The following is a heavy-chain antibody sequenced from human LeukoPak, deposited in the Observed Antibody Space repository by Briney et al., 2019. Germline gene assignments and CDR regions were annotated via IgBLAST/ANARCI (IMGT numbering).Heavy chain of an antibody. D-gene: IGHD4-11*01. Sequence: SETLSLTCTVSAGSISSSSYYWGWFRQPPGEGLEWIGTIYYSGSTNYNPSLKSRVTISVDTSKNQFSLKLSSVTAADTAVYYCAREAHSNYLLRALFYMDVWGKGTTVTVSS. CDR3: AREAHSNYLLRALFYMDV. CDR1: AGSISSSSYY. V-gene: IGHV4-39*07. J-gene: IGHJ6*03. CDR2: IYYSGST.